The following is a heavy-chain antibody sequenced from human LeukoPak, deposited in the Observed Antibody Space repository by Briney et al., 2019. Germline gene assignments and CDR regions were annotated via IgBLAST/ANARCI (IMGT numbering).Heavy chain of an antibody. CDR3: AGAVSGTYFDF. Sequence: GGSLRLSCAASGFTFSSYSMNWVRQAPGKGLEWVSSISSSSSYIYYADSVEGRFTISRDNAKNSLYLQMNSLRAEDTAVYYCAGAVSGTYFDFWGQGTLVTVSS. CDR2: ISSSSSYI. J-gene: IGHJ4*02. D-gene: IGHD1-26*01. CDR1: GFTFSSYS. V-gene: IGHV3-21*01.